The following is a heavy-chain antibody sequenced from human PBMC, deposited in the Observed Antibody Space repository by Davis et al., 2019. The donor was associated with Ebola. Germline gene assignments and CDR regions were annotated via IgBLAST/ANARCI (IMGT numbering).Heavy chain of an antibody. D-gene: IGHD3-22*01. Sequence: SETLSLTCTVSGGSISSGGYYWSWIRQPPGKGLEWIGEINHSGSTNYNPSLKSRVTISVDTSKNQFSLKLSSVTAADTAVYYCARGQYHYDRTGYHPDDYFDYWGQETLVTVSS. J-gene: IGHJ4*02. CDR2: INHSGST. V-gene: IGHV4-39*07. CDR1: GGSISSGGYY. CDR3: ARGQYHYDRTGYHPDDYFDY.